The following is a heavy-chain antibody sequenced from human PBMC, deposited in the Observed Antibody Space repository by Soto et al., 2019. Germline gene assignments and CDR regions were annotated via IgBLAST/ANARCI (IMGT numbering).Heavy chain of an antibody. D-gene: IGHD6-19*01. CDR2: ISGSGCSK. CDR1: GFTFSSYA. Sequence: EVQLLESGGGLVQPGGSLRLSCAASGFTFSSYAMSWVRQAPGKGLEWVSAISGSGCSKDYADSVKGRFTISRDNSKNPLYLQMNRLIAEDTAVYYCAKAGAVVGIAVAGTAPYYFDYWGQGTLVTVSS. J-gene: IGHJ4*02. CDR3: AKAGAVVGIAVAGTAPYYFDY. V-gene: IGHV3-23*01.